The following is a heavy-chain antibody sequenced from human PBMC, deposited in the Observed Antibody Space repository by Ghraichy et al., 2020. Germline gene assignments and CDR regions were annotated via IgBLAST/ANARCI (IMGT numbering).Heavy chain of an antibody. CDR3: ARVGQWLAFDY. J-gene: IGHJ4*02. CDR1: GFTFSDYW. Sequence: GGSLRLSCAASGFTFSDYWMNWVRQAPGKGPEWVASINQQGSEKSYVDSVKGRFTISRDNGQNSVYLQMNSLRAEDTAVYYCARVGQWLAFDYWGQGTLVTVSS. CDR2: INQQGSEK. D-gene: IGHD6-19*01. V-gene: IGHV3-7*03.